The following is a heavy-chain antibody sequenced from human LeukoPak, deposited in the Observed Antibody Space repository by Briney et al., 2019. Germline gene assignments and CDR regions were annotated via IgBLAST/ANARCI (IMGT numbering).Heavy chain of an antibody. V-gene: IGHV4-39*07. CDR3: AREQSSRVFAMVIPPPYWFDP. CDR2: IYYSGST. Sequence: SETLSLTCTVSGGSISSSSYYWGWIRQPPGKGLERIGRIYYSGSTYYNPSLKSRVTISVDRSKNQFSLKLSSVTAADTAVYSCAREQSSRVFAMVIPPPYWFDPWGQGTLVTVSS. CDR1: GGSISSSSYY. D-gene: IGHD3-3*01. J-gene: IGHJ5*02.